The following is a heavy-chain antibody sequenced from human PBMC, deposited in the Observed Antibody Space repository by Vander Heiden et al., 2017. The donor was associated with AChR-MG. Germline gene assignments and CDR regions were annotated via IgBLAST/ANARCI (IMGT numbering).Heavy chain of an antibody. CDR1: GLTFSSSW. Sequence: EVQLVESGGGLVQPGGSLRLSCAVSGLTFSSSWMGWVRQAPGKGLGWVASIRQDGSEKHYLDSVKGRFTISRDNGKSALYLQMNNLRVEDTAIYYCARGSWPFDYWGQGTLVTVSS. D-gene: IGHD3-10*01. V-gene: IGHV3-7*01. J-gene: IGHJ4*02. CDR3: ARGSWPFDY. CDR2: IRQDGSEK.